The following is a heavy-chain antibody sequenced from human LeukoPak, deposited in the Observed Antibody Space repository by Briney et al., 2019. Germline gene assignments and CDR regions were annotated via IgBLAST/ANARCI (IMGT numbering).Heavy chain of an antibody. CDR1: GFTFSGYW. Sequence: GGSLRLSCAASGFTFSGYWMNWVRQPPGKGLEWVANINQDGSEKYYVDSVKGRFTISRDNVRSSLYLQMNSLRAEDTGLYYCASAPSRRYTYGYGDTWSQATLVTVSS. CDR3: ASAPSRRYTYGYGDT. J-gene: IGHJ5*02. CDR2: INQDGSEK. D-gene: IGHD5-18*01. V-gene: IGHV3-7*01.